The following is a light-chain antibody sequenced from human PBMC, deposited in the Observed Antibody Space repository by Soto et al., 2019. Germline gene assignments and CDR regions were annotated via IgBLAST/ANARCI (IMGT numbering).Light chain of an antibody. CDR1: QSVSNN. Sequence: EIVMTQSPATLSVSPGEGATLSCRASQSVSNNLAWYQQKPGQAPRLLIYGATTRAAGIPARFSGSGSGTEFTLTISSLQSEDFAVYYCQQSNDWWTFGQGTKVDIK. J-gene: IGKJ1*01. CDR3: QQSNDWWT. CDR2: GAT. V-gene: IGKV3-15*01.